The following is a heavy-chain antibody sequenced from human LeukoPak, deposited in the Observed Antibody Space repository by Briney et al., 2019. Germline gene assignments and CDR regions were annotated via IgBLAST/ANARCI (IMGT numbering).Heavy chain of an antibody. V-gene: IGHV1-2*02. J-gene: IGHJ4*02. CDR2: INPHSGGT. D-gene: IGHD2-21*02. Sequence: ASVKVFCKASGFTFSGHYIHWVRQAPGQGLEWMGYINPHSGGTSSPQKFQGRVTMTTDTSISAVYMELSSLTSDDTAMYYCVREGNELLSKNFDYWGQGSLVTVSS. CDR3: VREGNELLSKNFDY. CDR1: GFTFSGHY.